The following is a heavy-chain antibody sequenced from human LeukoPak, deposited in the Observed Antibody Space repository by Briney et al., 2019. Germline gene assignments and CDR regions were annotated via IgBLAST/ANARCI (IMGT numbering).Heavy chain of an antibody. J-gene: IGHJ3*02. CDR3: AKDSGSILGIDAFDI. D-gene: IGHD7-27*01. CDR1: GFPFDEYA. V-gene: IGHV3-9*01. CDR2: ISWNSGSI. Sequence: GGPVRLSCGAWGFPFDEYAMHWVRQAPGKGLEGVSGISWNSGSIGYADSVKGRFTISRDNAKNSLYLQMNSLRAEDTALYYCAKDSGSILGIDAFDIWGQGTMVTVSS.